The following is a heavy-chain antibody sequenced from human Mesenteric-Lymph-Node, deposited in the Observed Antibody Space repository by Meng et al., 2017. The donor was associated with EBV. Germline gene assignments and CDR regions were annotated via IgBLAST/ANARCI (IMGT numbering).Heavy chain of an antibody. D-gene: IGHD6-13*01. CDR3: ARTLFSSTWYKSFYFDS. J-gene: IGHJ4*02. Sequence: VSVKGRFTISRDNAKNTLCLQMTSLRVEDTAVYYCARTLFSSTWYKSFYFDSWGQGTLVTVSS. V-gene: IGHV3-74*01.